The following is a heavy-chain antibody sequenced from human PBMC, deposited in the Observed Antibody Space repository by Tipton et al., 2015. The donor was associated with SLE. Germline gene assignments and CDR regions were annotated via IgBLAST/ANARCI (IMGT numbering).Heavy chain of an antibody. CDR1: SGSVSSGAYY. CDR3: ARGTPFMEWERNWFDP. V-gene: IGHV4-31*03. CDR2: VFSSGTT. D-gene: IGHD3-3*01. J-gene: IGHJ5*02. Sequence: TLSLTCTVSSGSVSSGAYYWSWIRQHPGKGLEWIGYVFSSGTTYYNPSLKGRLSLSLDTSKNQFSLKLSSVTAADTAIYYCARGTPFMEWERNWFDPWGQGTLVTVSS.